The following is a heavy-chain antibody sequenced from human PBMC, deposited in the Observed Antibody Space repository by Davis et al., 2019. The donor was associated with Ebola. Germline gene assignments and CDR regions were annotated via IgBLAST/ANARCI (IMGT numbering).Heavy chain of an antibody. J-gene: IGHJ5*02. Sequence: GESLKISCAASGFTFSSYSMNWVRQAPGKGLEWVSSISSSSSYIYYADSVKGRFTISRDNAKNSLYLQMNSLRAEDTAMYYCARHFWNCPGGVCYKGNWIDPWGQGIRVTVSS. V-gene: IGHV3-21*01. D-gene: IGHD2-8*02. CDR3: ARHFWNCPGGVCYKGNWIDP. CDR2: ISSSSSYI. CDR1: GFTFSSYS.